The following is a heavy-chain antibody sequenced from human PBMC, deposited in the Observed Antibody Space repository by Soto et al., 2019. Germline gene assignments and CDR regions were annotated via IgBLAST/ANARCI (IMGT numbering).Heavy chain of an antibody. CDR3: ARQPTTAPLVRYYYYGMDV. J-gene: IGHJ6*02. V-gene: IGHV5-51*07. D-gene: IGHD2-2*01. Sequence: HQKTGKGLEWMGIIYPGDSDTRYSPSFQGQVTISADKSISTAYLQWSSLKASDTAMYYCARQPTTAPLVRYYYYGMDVRGQGTTVTV. CDR2: IYPGDSDT.